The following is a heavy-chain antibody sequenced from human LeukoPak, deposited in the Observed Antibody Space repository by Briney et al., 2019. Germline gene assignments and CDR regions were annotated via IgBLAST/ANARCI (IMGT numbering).Heavy chain of an antibody. Sequence: GGSLRLSCAASGFTFSSYAMSWVRQAPGKGLEWVSAISGSGGSTYYADSVKGRFTISRDNSKNTLYLQMNSLRAEDTAVYYCAKDWCQLVVVPAARGVDYWGQGTLVTVSS. D-gene: IGHD2-2*01. CDR3: AKDWCQLVVVPAARGVDY. J-gene: IGHJ4*02. V-gene: IGHV3-23*01. CDR1: GFTFSSYA. CDR2: ISGSGGST.